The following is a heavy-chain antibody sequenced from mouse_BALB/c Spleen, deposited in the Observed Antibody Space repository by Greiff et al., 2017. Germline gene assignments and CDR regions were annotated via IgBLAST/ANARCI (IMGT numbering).Heavy chain of an antibody. CDR1: GFTFSSYG. J-gene: IGHJ3*01. CDR3: AREGGSYPAWFAY. V-gene: IGHV5-6-3*01. Sequence: EVQLVESGGGLVQPGGSLKLSCAASGFTFSSYGMSWVRQTPDKRLELVATINSNGGSTYYPDSVKGRFTISRDNAKNTLYLQMSSLKSEDTAMYYCAREGGSYPAWFAYWGQGTLVTVSA. CDR2: INSNGGST. D-gene: IGHD1-1*02.